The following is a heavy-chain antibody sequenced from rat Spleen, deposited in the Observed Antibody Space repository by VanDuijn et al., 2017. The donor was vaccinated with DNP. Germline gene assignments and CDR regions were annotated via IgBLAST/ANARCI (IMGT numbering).Heavy chain of an antibody. Sequence: EVQLVESGGGLVQPGRSMKLSCAASGFTFSKYGMAWVRQAPTKGLEWVASISTSGEYTHYRDSVKGRFTISRDNAKSALYLQMDSLRSEDTATYYCATSPGPNWFAYWGQGTLVTVSS. CDR2: ISTSGEYT. CDR3: ATSPGPNWFAY. V-gene: IGHV5-25*01. J-gene: IGHJ3*01. CDR1: GFTFSKYG. D-gene: IGHD1-4*01.